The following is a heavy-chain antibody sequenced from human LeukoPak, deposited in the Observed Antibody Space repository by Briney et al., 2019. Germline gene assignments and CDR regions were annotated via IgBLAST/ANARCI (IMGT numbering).Heavy chain of an antibody. CDR1: GFTFSSYW. D-gene: IGHD1-26*01. V-gene: IGHV3-48*03. CDR2: ISGNGGVI. J-gene: IGHJ4*02. CDR3: ARDPRAVRI. Sequence: GGSLRLSCAASGFTFSSYWIHWVRQAPGKGLEWLSYISGNGGVIQYADSVKGRFTISRDNAKNLLYLQMDSLRVEDTAIYYCARDPRAVRIWGQGTLVTVSS.